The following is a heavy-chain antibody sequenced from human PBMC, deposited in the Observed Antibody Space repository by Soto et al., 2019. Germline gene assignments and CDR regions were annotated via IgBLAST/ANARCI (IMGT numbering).Heavy chain of an antibody. CDR3: ARRGNTMAFDI. V-gene: IGHV3-9*01. CDR1: GFTFDDYG. Sequence: EVQLVESGGGLVQPGRCLRLSCAASGFTFDDYGMHWVRQAPGKGLEWVSGITWNSGNIGYADSVKGRFTISRDNTKNSLYLQMNSLRPEDTALYYCARRGNTMAFDIWGQGTMVIVSS. J-gene: IGHJ3*02. CDR2: ITWNSGNI. D-gene: IGHD3-16*01.